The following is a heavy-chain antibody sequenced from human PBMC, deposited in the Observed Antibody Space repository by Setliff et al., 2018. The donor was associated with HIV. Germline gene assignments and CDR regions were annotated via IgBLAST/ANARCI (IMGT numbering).Heavy chain of an antibody. J-gene: IGHJ6*03. D-gene: IGHD6-13*01. CDR2: IYTSGST. V-gene: IGHV4-4*08. CDR1: GGSMSTYY. Sequence: SETLSLTCTVSGGSMSTYYWSWIRQPPGKGLEWIGYIYTSGSTNYNPSLRSRVTISVDTSKNPFSLKVNSVTAADTAVYYCARGARLLAGYSDRWDYYYMAVWGKGTTVTVSS. CDR3: ARGARLLAGYSDRWDYYYMAV.